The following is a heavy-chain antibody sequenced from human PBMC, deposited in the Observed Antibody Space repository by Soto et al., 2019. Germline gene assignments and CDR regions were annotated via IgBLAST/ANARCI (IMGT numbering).Heavy chain of an antibody. Sequence: QVQLQESGPGLVKPSETLSLTCTVSGDSISSYYWTWIRQPPGKGLEWIGYIYYSGSANYNPSLRSRVTIPVVASKNLFSLKLRSVTAADTAVYYFARGSYLLRSGSEKCFDYWGQGTLVTVS. J-gene: IGHJ4*02. V-gene: IGHV4-59*01. CDR1: GDSISSYY. D-gene: IGHD3-3*01. CDR2: IYYSGSA. CDR3: ARGSYLLRSGSEKCFDY.